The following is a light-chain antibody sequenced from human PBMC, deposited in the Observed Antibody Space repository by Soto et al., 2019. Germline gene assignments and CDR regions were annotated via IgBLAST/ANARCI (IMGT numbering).Light chain of an antibody. CDR3: QQYNNWPPIT. Sequence: EIVWTQSPGTLSLSPGDIATLSCRASQGVSSYLAWYQQKPGQAPRLLIYDASNRATGIPARFSGSGSGTEFTLTISSLQSEDFAVYYCQQYNNWPPITFGQGTRLEIK. V-gene: IGKV3D-15*01. J-gene: IGKJ5*01. CDR1: QGVSSY. CDR2: DAS.